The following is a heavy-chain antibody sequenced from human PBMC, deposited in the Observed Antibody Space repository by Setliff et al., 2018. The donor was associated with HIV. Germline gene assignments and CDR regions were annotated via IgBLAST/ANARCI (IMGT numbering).Heavy chain of an antibody. J-gene: IGHJ3*02. CDR2: INPSGGST. Sequence: ASVKVSCKASGYTFTSYYMHWVRQAPGQGLEWMGIINPSGGSTSYAQKFQGRVTMTRDTSTSTVYMELSSLRSEDTAVYYCARDPRLGTVTDGGAFDIWGQGTMVTVSS. CDR3: ARDPRLGTVTDGGAFDI. V-gene: IGHV1-46*01. D-gene: IGHD4-4*01. CDR1: GYTFTSYY.